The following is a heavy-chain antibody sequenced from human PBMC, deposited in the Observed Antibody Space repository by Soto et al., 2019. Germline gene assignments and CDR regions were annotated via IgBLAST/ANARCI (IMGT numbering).Heavy chain of an antibody. CDR3: ANARWYYGSALEGPVSCYYYNCIGF. V-gene: IGHV3-7*03. Sequence: GGSLRLSCAAPRFTLSSYWMSWVRQAPGKGLEWVANIQQDGSEKYYVDSVKGRFTISRDNAKNSLYLQMNSLRAEDTAVYYCANARWYYGSALEGPVSCYYYNCIGFRGQGTTGATSS. CDR2: IQQDGSEK. CDR1: RFTLSSYW. D-gene: IGHD3-10*01. J-gene: IGHJ6*02.